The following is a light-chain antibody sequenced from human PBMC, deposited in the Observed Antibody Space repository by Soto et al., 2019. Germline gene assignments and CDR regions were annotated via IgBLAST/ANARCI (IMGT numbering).Light chain of an antibody. J-gene: IGKJ1*01. Sequence: EIVLTQSPATLSLSLVERATLFFRASQIVSSSLAWYQQKPGQAPRLLIYDASNRATGIPARFSGSGSGTDFSLTISSLEPEDFAVYYCQQRSDWPRTFGQGTKVE. CDR1: QIVSSS. CDR3: QQRSDWPRT. CDR2: DAS. V-gene: IGKV3-11*01.